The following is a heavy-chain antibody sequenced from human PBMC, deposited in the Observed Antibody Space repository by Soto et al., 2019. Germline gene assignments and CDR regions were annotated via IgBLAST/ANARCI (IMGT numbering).Heavy chain of an antibody. CDR1: GFTFSSYA. CDR2: ISSNGGST. V-gene: IGHV3-64D*06. CDR3: GGGYCSGGSCYYYYYGMDV. Sequence: GGSLRLSCSASGFTFSSYAMHWVRQAPGKGLEYVSAISSNGGSTYYADSVKGRFTISRDNSKDTLYLQMSSLRAEDTAVYYCGGGYCSGGSCYYYYYGMDVWGQGTTVTVSS. J-gene: IGHJ6*02. D-gene: IGHD2-15*01.